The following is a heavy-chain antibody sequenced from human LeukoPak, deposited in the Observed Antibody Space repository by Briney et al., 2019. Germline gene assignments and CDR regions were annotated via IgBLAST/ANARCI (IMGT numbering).Heavy chain of an antibody. D-gene: IGHD2-2*01. V-gene: IGHV3-30-3*02. J-gene: IGHJ4*02. CDR2: ISYDGSNK. CDR3: AKSHLQYQLLFDY. CDR1: GFTFSSYA. Sequence: GGSLRLSCAASGFTFSSYAMHWVRQAPGKGLEWVAVISYDGSNKYYADSVKGRFTISRDNSKNTLYLQMNSLRVEDTAVYFCAKSHLQYQLLFDYWGQGTLVTVSS.